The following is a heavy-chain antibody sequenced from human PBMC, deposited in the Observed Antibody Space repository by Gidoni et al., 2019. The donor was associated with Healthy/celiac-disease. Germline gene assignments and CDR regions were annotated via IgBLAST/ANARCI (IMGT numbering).Heavy chain of an antibody. CDR1: GGSFSGYY. CDR3: ARSRRWYPWDY. J-gene: IGHJ4*02. D-gene: IGHD2-15*01. CDR2: INHSGST. V-gene: IGHV4-34*01. Sequence: QVQLQQWGAGLLKPSETLSLTCAVYGGSFSGYYWSWIRQPPGKGLEWIGEINHSGSTNYNPSLKSRVTISVDTSKNQFSLKLSSVTAADTAVYYCARSRRWYPWDYWGQGTLVTVSS.